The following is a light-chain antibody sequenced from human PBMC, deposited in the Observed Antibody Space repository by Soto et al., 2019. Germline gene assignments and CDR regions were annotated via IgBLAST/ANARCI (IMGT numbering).Light chain of an antibody. J-gene: IGKJ1*01. CDR1: QSISSW. Sequence: DIQRTQSPYTLSASVGDRVTITFRASQSISSWLAWYQQKPGKAPKLLIYKESSLESGVPSRFSGSGSGTEFTLTISSLQPDDFATYYCQQYNSYSRTFGQGTKVDIK. CDR3: QQYNSYSRT. V-gene: IGKV1-5*03. CDR2: KES.